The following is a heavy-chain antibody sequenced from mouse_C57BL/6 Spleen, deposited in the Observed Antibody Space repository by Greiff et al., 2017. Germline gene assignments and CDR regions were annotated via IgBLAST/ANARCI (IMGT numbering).Heavy chain of an antibody. CDR1: GYTFTSYW. Sequence: VQLQQPGAELVKPGASVKLSCKASGYTFTSYWMHWVKQRPGRGLEWIGRIDPNSGGTKYNEKFKSKATLAVDKSASTAYMQLSSLTSEDSAVYYCARWCASSCLSYAMDYWGQGTSVTVSS. D-gene: IGHD1-1*02. J-gene: IGHJ4*01. CDR3: ARWCASSCLSYAMDY. V-gene: IGHV1-72*01. CDR2: IDPNSGGT.